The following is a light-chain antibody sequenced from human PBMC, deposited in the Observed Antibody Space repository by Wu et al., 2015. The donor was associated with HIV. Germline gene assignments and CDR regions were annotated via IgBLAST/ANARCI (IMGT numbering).Light chain of an antibody. CDR1: QSVGSN. CDR3: QQYTNWIT. Sequence: EIVMTQSPGTLSVSPGERATLSCRASQSVGSNIAWYQQRPGQAPRLLIYNAFTRATGIPARFSGSGSGTHFTLTISSLQSEDVAVYHCQQYTNWITFGGGPRWRSN. J-gene: IGKJ4*01. CDR2: NAF. V-gene: IGKV3D-15*01.